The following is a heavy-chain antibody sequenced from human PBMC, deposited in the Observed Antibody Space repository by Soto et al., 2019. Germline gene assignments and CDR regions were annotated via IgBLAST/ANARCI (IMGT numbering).Heavy chain of an antibody. V-gene: IGHV3-23*01. CDR3: AKALGQLRDY. CDR2: LSGSGGST. J-gene: IGHJ4*02. CDR1: GFTFSSFA. D-gene: IGHD1-1*01. Sequence: QLLESGGGLVQPGGSLRLFCAASGFTFSSFAMSWVRQAPGKGLEWVSTLSGSGGSTYYADSVKGRFTISRDNSKNTLYLQMNSLRAEDTAIYYCAKALGQLRDYWGQGTLVTVSS.